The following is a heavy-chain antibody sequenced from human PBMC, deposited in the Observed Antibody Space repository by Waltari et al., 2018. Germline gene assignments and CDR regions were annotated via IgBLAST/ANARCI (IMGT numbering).Heavy chain of an antibody. D-gene: IGHD3-9*01. J-gene: IGHJ4*02. CDR3: ARRVGDVLTGWPEFFDY. CDR1: GDYFTNTNYH. Sequence: QLQLQESGPGLVKPSETLSLACTVSGDYFTNTNYHWAWIRQPPGKGLQWIATIFFNGTSYYNPSLKSRVLISVDTSKNQFSLRVTSVTVADTAVYFCARRVGDVLTGWPEFFDYWGQGNMVIVAP. V-gene: IGHV4-39*07. CDR2: IFFNGTS.